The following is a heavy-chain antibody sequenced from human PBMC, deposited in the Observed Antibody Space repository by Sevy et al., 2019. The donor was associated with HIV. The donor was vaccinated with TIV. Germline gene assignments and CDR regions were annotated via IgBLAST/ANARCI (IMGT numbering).Heavy chain of an antibody. J-gene: IGHJ4*02. CDR3: VAANSWEDY. CDR2: VNSDGSNT. CDR1: GFTFSSYW. V-gene: IGHV3-74*01. Sequence: GGSLRLSCATSGFTFSSYWFHWVRQAPGKGLEWVTGVNSDGSNTNYAESVKGRFTISRDCAKDTLCLQMNALRAEDTAVYFCVAANSWEDYWGQGTLVTVSS. D-gene: IGHD1-26*01.